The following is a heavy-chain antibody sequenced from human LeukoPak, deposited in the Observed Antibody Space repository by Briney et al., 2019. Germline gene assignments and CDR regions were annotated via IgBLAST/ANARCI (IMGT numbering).Heavy chain of an antibody. D-gene: IGHD1-26*01. Sequence: SQTLSLTCTVSGGSISSGSYYWSWIRQPAGKGLEWIGSIYYSGSTYYNPSLKSRVTISVDTSKNQFSLKLSSVTAADTAVYYCAREWELLAAFDIWGQGTMVTVSS. CDR3: AREWELLAAFDI. CDR1: GGSISSGSYY. J-gene: IGHJ3*02. V-gene: IGHV4-61*02. CDR2: IYYSGST.